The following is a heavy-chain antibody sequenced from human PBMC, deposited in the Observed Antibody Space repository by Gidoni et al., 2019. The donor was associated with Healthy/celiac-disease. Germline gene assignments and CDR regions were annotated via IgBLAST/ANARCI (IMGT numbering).Heavy chain of an antibody. CDR2: MNPNSGNT. V-gene: IGHV1-8*01. D-gene: IGHD2-2*01. CDR1: GYTFTSYD. Sequence: QVQLVQSGAEVKKPGASVKVSCKASGYTFTSYDINWVRQATGQGLEWMGWMNPNSGNTGYAQKFQGRVTMTRNTSISTAYMELSSLRSEDTAVYYCARNVGSSSDCSSTSCYHTDWYYYYGMDVWGQGTTVTVSS. CDR3: ARNVGSSSDCSSTSCYHTDWYYYYGMDV. J-gene: IGHJ6*02.